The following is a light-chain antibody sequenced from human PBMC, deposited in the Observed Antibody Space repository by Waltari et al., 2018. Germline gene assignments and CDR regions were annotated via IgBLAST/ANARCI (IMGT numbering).Light chain of an antibody. CDR1: SSNIGSNA. V-gene: IGLV1-44*01. J-gene: IGLJ3*02. CDR3: AAWDDSLSGSWV. Sequence: QSVLTQPASASGTPGQTVTISCFGSSSNIGSNAVNWYQQLPGTAPKLLIYSNTQRPSGVPDRFSGSTSGTSASLAISGLQSEDEANYYCAAWDDSLSGSWVFGGGTKLTVL. CDR2: SNT.